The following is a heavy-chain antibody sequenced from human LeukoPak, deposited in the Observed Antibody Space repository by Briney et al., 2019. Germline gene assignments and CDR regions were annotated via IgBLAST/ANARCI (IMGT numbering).Heavy chain of an antibody. Sequence: GESLKISCKGSGYSFTSYWIGWVRQMPGKGLEWMGVIYPGDSDTRYSPSFQGQVTISADKSISTAYLQWSSLKASDTAMYYCARIGGFGELLGYYYYGMDVWGQGTTVTVSS. CDR1: GYSFTSYW. V-gene: IGHV5-51*01. CDR2: IYPGDSDT. D-gene: IGHD3-10*01. CDR3: ARIGGFGELLGYYYYGMDV. J-gene: IGHJ6*02.